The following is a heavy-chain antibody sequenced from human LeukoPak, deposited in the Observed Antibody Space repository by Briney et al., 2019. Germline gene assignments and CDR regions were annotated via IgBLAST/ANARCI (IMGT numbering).Heavy chain of an antibody. V-gene: IGHV1-18*01. Sequence: ASVKVSCKASGYTFTSYGISWVRQAPGQGLEWMGWISAYNGNTNYAQKLQGRVTMTRDMSTSTDYMELSSLRSEDTAVYYCARDFSGEWEQVTGWWLDPWGQGTLVIVSS. D-gene: IGHD3-16*01. CDR1: GYTFTSYG. J-gene: IGHJ5*02. CDR2: ISAYNGNT. CDR3: ARDFSGEWEQVTGWWLDP.